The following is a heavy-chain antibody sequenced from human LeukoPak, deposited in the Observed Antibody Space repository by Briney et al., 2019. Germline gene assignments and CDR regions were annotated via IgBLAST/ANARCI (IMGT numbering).Heavy chain of an antibody. CDR3: ARERYGDYPYYYYGMDV. CDR2: IYSGSST. V-gene: IGHV3-53*04. J-gene: IGHJ6*02. CDR1: GFTVSSNY. D-gene: IGHD4-17*01. Sequence: GGSLRLSCAASGFTVSSNYMNWVRQAPGKGLAWVSVIYSGSSTYYADSVKGRFTISSHNSKNTLYLQMNSLRAEDTAVYYCARERYGDYPYYYYGMDVWGQGTTVTVSS.